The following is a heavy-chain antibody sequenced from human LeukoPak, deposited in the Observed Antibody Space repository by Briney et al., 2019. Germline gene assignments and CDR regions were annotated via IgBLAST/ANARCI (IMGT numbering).Heavy chain of an antibody. CDR3: ARTPYYFDY. CDR2: INHSGST. V-gene: IGHV4-4*02. Sequence: PSGTLSLTCAVSGGSISSTNWWSWIRQPPGKGLEWIGEINHSGSTNYNPSLKSRVTISVDTSKNQFSLKLSSVTAADTAVYYCARTPYYFDYWGQGTLVTVSS. CDR1: GGSISSTNW. J-gene: IGHJ4*02.